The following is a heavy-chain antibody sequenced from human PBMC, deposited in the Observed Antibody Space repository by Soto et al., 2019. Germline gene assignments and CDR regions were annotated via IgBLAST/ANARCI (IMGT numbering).Heavy chain of an antibody. D-gene: IGHD2-15*01. CDR1: GGSFSGYY. Sequence: QVQLQQWGAGLLKPSETLSLTCAVYGGSFSGYYWSWIRQPPGKGLEWIAEIKHSGSTNYNPSLKSRVTISVDTSKNQFSLKLSSVTAADTAVYYCARRGLVVVAARPQKDEYFQHWGQGTLVTVSS. J-gene: IGHJ1*01. CDR2: IKHSGST. V-gene: IGHV4-34*01. CDR3: ARRGLVVVAARPQKDEYFQH.